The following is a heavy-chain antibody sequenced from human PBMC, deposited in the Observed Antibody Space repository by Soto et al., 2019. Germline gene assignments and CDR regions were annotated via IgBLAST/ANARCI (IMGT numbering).Heavy chain of an antibody. J-gene: IGHJ6*02. D-gene: IGHD3-22*01. CDR3: ARDQRTYYYDSSGYAPSDV. V-gene: IGHV3-30-3*01. CDR1: GFTFSSYA. Sequence: PGGSLRLSCAASGFTFSSYAMHGVRQAPGKGLEWVAVISYDGSNKYYADSVKGRFTISRDNSKNTLYLQMSSLRAEDTAVYYCARDQRTYYYDSSGYAPSDVWGQGTTVTVSS. CDR2: ISYDGSNK.